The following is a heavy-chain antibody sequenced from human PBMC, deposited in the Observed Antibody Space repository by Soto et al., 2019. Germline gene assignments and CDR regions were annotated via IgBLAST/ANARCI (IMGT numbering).Heavy chain of an antibody. CDR2: ISGSGDTT. J-gene: IGHJ4*02. Sequence: GGSLRLSCAASGLTFSNYAMSWVRQAPGKGLEWVSSISGSGDTTYYADSVKGRFTISRDNSKNTLYLQLNSLRAEDTAIYYCANDPLSSASYIYFVYWGQGSLVTVSS. CDR1: GLTFSNYA. CDR3: ANDPLSSASYIYFVY. D-gene: IGHD3-10*01. V-gene: IGHV3-23*01.